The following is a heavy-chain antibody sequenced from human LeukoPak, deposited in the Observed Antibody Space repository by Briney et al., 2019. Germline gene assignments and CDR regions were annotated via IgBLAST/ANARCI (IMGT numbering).Heavy chain of an antibody. CDR1: GGSISSSSYY. D-gene: IGHD2-8*01. V-gene: IGHV4-39*07. CDR2: IYYSGST. CDR3: ARDYRYCTNGVCYGAFDI. J-gene: IGHJ3*02. Sequence: SETLSLTCTVSGGSISSSSYYWGWIRQPPGKGLEWIGSIYYSGSTYYNPSLKSRVTISVDTSKNQFSLKLSSVTAADTAVYYCARDYRYCTNGVCYGAFDIWGQGTMVTVSS.